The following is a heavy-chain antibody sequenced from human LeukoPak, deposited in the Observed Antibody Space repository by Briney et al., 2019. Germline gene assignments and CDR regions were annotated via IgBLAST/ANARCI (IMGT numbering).Heavy chain of an antibody. CDR3: ARDFMYNTLCTGC. D-gene: IGHD1-14*01. Sequence: GGTLRLSCAASGFTFSTYWMHWVRQAPGKGLMWVSRINIDGSSTNYADSVKGRFTISRDNAKNTLYLQMNSLRAEDTAVYYCARDFMYNTLCTGCWGQGTLVTVSS. V-gene: IGHV3-74*01. CDR2: INIDGSST. J-gene: IGHJ4*02. CDR1: GFTFSTYW.